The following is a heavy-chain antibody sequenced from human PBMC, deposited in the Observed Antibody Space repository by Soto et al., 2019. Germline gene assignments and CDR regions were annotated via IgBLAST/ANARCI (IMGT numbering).Heavy chain of an antibody. J-gene: IGHJ6*02. CDR2: IWYDGSNK. CDR3: ATIGHCSNGVCSYYYYGMDV. Sequence: SLRVCCAASVCTFGDYGMRWVCQAQGTGLGGVAVIWYDGSNKYYADSVKGRFTISRDNSKNTLFLQMNSLKTEDTAVYFCATIGHCSNGVCSYYYYGMDVWGLGTTVTVSS. D-gene: IGHD2-8*01. CDR1: VCTFGDYG. V-gene: IGHV3-33*01.